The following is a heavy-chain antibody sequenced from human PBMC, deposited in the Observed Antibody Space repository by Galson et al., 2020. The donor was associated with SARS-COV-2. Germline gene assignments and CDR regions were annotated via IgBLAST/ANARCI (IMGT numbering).Heavy chain of an antibody. V-gene: IGHV3-48*01. CDR3: ARGQLERRRGHHYYYMDV. Sequence: GESLKISCATSGFGFDIYSMTWVRQAPGKGLEWISYISSGSVSIYYADSVKGRFTISRDNAKKSVDLQMNDLRVEDTAVYYCARGQLERRRGHHYYYMDVWGKGTTVSIS. CDR2: ISSGSVSI. CDR1: GFGFDIYS. D-gene: IGHD1-1*01. J-gene: IGHJ6*03.